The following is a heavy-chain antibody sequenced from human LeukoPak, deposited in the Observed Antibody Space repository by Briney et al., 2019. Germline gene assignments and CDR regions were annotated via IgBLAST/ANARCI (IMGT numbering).Heavy chain of an antibody. J-gene: IGHJ3*02. Sequence: GGSLRLSCAASGFSFGNAWMTWVRQAPGKGLEWVGRIKSKDQGATTDFAAPVKGRFILSRDDSLNTVYLQMNSLKSEDTAVYYCTTWGEKYSAHWDDAFDIWGQGTMVTVSS. D-gene: IGHD1-26*01. CDR1: GFSFGNAW. V-gene: IGHV3-15*01. CDR2: IKSKDQGATT. CDR3: TTWGEKYSAHWDDAFDI.